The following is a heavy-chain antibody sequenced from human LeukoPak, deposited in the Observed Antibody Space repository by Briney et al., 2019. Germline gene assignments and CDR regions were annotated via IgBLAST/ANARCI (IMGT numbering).Heavy chain of an antibody. CDR1: GYTFTGYY. CDR3: ARVSGYSGYDDFDY. D-gene: IGHD5-12*01. V-gene: IGHV1-2*02. Sequence: ASVKVSCKASGYTFTGYYMHWVRQAPGQGLEWMGWINPNSGGTNYAQKFQGRVTMTRDTSISPAYMELSRLRSDDTAVYYCARVSGYSGYDDFDYWGQRTLVTVSS. CDR2: INPNSGGT. J-gene: IGHJ4*02.